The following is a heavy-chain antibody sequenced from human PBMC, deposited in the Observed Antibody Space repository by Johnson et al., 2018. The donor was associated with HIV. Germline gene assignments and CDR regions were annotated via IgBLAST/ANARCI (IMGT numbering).Heavy chain of an antibody. CDR2: IHSGGST. D-gene: IGHD1-20*01. V-gene: IGHV3-53*01. CDR3: ARDRTITGNDPFDI. J-gene: IGHJ3*02. Sequence: VQLVESGGGLIQPGGSLRLSCAVSGLSVSINYITWVRQAPGKGLEWVSVIHSGGSTYYADSVEGRFTISRDNAKNTLYLQMNSLRAEDTALYYCARDRTITGNDPFDIWGQGTMVTVSS. CDR1: GLSVSINY.